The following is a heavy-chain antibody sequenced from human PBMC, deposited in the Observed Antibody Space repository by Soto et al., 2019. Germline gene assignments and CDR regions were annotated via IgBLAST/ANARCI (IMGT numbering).Heavy chain of an antibody. CDR2: ISYDGSNK. Sequence: QVQLVESGGGVVQPGRSLRLSCAASGFTFSSYGMHWVRQAPGKGLEWVAVISYDGSNKYYADSVKGRFTISRDNSKNTLYLQMNSLRAEDTAVYYCAKVGIAAAGTLLYYYYYGMDVWGQGTTVTVSS. CDR1: GFTFSSYG. V-gene: IGHV3-30*18. J-gene: IGHJ6*02. CDR3: AKVGIAAAGTLLYYYYYGMDV. D-gene: IGHD6-13*01.